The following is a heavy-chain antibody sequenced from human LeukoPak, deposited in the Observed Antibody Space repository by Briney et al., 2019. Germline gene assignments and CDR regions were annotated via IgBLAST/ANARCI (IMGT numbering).Heavy chain of an antibody. V-gene: IGHV4-31*03. CDR1: GGSISSGGYY. Sequence: SETLSLTCTVSGGSISSGGYYWSWICQHPGKGLEWIGYIYYSGSTYYNPSLKSRVTISVDTSKNQFSLKLSSVTAADTAVYYCARIRCSGGSCYHYYYYYMDVWGKGTTVTVSS. J-gene: IGHJ6*03. CDR3: ARIRCSGGSCYHYYYYYMDV. CDR2: IYYSGST. D-gene: IGHD2-15*01.